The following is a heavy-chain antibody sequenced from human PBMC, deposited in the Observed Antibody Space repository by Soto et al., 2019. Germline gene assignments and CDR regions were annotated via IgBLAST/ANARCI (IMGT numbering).Heavy chain of an antibody. D-gene: IGHD2-2*02. CDR1: GFIFSSYW. CDR3: ASTRYCTSTSCYTFDY. V-gene: IGHV3-7*03. Sequence: PGGSLRLSCAASGFIFSSYWMSWVRQAPGKGLEWVANIKQDGSEKYYVDSVKGRFTISRDNAKNSLYLQMNSLRAEDTAVYYCASTRYCTSTSCYTFDYWGQGTLVTVSS. J-gene: IGHJ4*02. CDR2: IKQDGSEK.